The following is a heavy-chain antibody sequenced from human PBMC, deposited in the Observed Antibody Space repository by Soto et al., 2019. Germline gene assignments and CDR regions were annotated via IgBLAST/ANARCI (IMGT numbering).Heavy chain of an antibody. V-gene: IGHV3-53*01. CDR2: IYAGGNT. J-gene: IGHJ4*02. D-gene: IGHD1-26*01. CDR3: AGTFSGDYHLGL. Sequence: GGSLRLSCAASGFTVSNHYMSWVRQAPGKGLEWVSVIYAGGNTYYADSVKGRFTISRDSSKNTLYLQMNSLRAEDSAMYYCAGTFSGDYHLGLWGQGTLVTVSS. CDR1: GFTVSNHY.